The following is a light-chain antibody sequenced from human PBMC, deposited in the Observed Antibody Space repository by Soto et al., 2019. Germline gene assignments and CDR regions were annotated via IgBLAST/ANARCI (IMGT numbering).Light chain of an antibody. CDR1: QSVGNN. CDR3: HQDNKWPPDYT. J-gene: IGKJ3*01. V-gene: IGKV3D-15*01. CDR2: ATS. Sequence: IVMTQSPATLSVSPGEPATLSCRAIQSVGNNLAWYQQKPGQPPRLLIYATSTRVTNVAVRFSGGESGTDLILTINSLQSEDFAVYYCHQDNKWPPDYTFDTETQVDIK.